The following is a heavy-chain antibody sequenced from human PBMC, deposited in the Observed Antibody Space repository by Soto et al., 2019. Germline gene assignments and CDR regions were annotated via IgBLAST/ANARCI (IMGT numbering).Heavy chain of an antibody. Sequence: VGSLRLSCAASGFTFSSYWMSWVRQAPGKGLEWVANIKQDGSEKYYVDSVKGRFTISRDNAKNSLYLQMNSLRAEDTAVYYCARDRSPHSWYSSSWFSPLYFDYWGQGTLVTVSS. V-gene: IGHV3-7*03. D-gene: IGHD6-13*01. CDR3: ARDRSPHSWYSSSWFSPLYFDY. CDR1: GFTFSSYW. J-gene: IGHJ4*02. CDR2: IKQDGSEK.